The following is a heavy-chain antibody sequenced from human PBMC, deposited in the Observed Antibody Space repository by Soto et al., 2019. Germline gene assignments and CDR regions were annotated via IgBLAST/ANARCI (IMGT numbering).Heavy chain of an antibody. CDR1: GFTFSSYG. Sequence: PGGSLRLSYAASGFTFSSYGMHWVRQAPGKGLEWVAVISYDGSNKYYADSVKGRFTISRDNSKNTLYLQMNSLRAEDTAVYYCAKDEADIVVVVAALIDYYYYGMDVWGQGTTVTVSS. J-gene: IGHJ6*02. V-gene: IGHV3-30*18. D-gene: IGHD2-15*01. CDR3: AKDEADIVVVVAALIDYYYYGMDV. CDR2: ISYDGSNK.